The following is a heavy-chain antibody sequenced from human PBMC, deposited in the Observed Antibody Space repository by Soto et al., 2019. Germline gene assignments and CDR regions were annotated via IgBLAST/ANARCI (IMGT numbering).Heavy chain of an antibody. CDR1: GGSISGGGSY. CDR2: IYSSGST. D-gene: IGHD2-2*01. V-gene: IGHV4-31*03. J-gene: IGHJ4*02. Sequence: QVQLQESGPGLVKPSQTLSLTCTVSGGSISGGGSYWSWIRQHPGKGLEWIGYIYSSGSTYYKPSLRGRLTISVDMSKNRFSLNLSSVTAADTAVYYCATLIASASRYYAYWGQGTLVTVSS. CDR3: ATLIASASRYYAY.